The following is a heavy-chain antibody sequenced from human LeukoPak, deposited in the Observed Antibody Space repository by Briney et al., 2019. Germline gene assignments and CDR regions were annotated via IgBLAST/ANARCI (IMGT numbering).Heavy chain of an antibody. CDR1: DDSISDYY. Sequence: ETLSLTCTVSDDSISDYYRGWIRQPPGKGLEWIGYFHNSGTSTYNPSLKSRVTISADTSKNQFSLKLNSLTTADTAVYYCTRGAGWLIDYWGQGILVTVSS. V-gene: IGHV4-59*01. D-gene: IGHD3-16*01. CDR2: FHNSGTS. CDR3: TRGAGWLIDY. J-gene: IGHJ4*02.